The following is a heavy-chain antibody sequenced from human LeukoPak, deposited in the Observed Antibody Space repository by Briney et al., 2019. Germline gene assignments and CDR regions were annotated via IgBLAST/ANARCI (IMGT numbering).Heavy chain of an antibody. Sequence: GGSLGLSCAAPGFSFSSYWMHWVRQAPGKGLVWVSRINTDGSTTTYADSVKGRFTISRDTAKNTLYLQMNSLRAEDTAVYYCARVAGGTTFDYWGQGALVTVSS. CDR2: INTDGSTT. CDR1: GFSFSSYW. CDR3: ARVAGGTTFDY. D-gene: IGHD6-13*01. J-gene: IGHJ4*02. V-gene: IGHV3-74*01.